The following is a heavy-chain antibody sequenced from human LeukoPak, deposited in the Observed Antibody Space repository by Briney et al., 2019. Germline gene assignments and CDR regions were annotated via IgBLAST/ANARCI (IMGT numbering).Heavy chain of an antibody. CDR3: VRASVDSGGAFDV. J-gene: IGHJ3*01. CDR1: GGSFSGYY. D-gene: IGHD5-12*01. CDR2: INHSGST. Sequence: SETLSLTCAVYGGSFSGYYWSWIRQPPGKGLEWIGEINHSGSTNYNPSLKSRVTISVDTSKNQFSLKLSSVTAADTAVYYCVRASVDSGGAFDVWGQGTVVTVSS. V-gene: IGHV4-34*01.